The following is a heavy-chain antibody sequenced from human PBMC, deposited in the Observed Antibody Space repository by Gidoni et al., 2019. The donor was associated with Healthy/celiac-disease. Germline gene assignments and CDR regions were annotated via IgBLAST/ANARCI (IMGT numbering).Heavy chain of an antibody. D-gene: IGHD6-6*01. V-gene: IGHV3-23*01. CDR3: AKGRWEYSSSSEWFDP. CDR1: GFTVGNYA. CDR2: ISASSRST. Sequence: EVLLLASGGGLVQPGGSLRLSWAASGFTVGNYAMSWLRQAPGKGLEWVSCISASSRSTYYADSVKGRFTISRDNSKNTLFLQMNSLRAEDRAVYYCAKGRWEYSSSSEWFDPWGQGTLVTVSS. J-gene: IGHJ5*02.